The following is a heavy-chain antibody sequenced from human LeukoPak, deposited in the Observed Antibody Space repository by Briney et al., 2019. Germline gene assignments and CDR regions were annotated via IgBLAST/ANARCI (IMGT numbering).Heavy chain of an antibody. J-gene: IGHJ3*02. CDR3: ARGDYYYDSSGFSPGHDAFDI. Sequence: SETLSLTCAVYGGSFSGYYWSRIRQPPGKGLEWIGEINHSGSTNYNPSLKSRVTISVDTSKNQFSLKLSSVTAADTAVYYCARGDYYYDSSGFSPGHDAFDIWGQGTMVTVSS. D-gene: IGHD3-22*01. CDR1: GGSFSGYY. CDR2: INHSGST. V-gene: IGHV4-34*01.